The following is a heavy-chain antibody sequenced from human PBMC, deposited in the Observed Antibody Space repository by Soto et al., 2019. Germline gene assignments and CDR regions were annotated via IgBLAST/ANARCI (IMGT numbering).Heavy chain of an antibody. CDR2: INPNSGGT. Sequence: ASVKVSCKASGYTFTGYYMHWVRQAPGQGLEWMGWINPNSGGTNYAQKFQGRVTTTRDTSISTAYMELSRLRSDDTAVYYCARDLRRITMIVVARSAFDIWGQGTMVTVSS. D-gene: IGHD3-22*01. J-gene: IGHJ3*02. CDR1: GYTFTGYY. V-gene: IGHV1-2*02. CDR3: ARDLRRITMIVVARSAFDI.